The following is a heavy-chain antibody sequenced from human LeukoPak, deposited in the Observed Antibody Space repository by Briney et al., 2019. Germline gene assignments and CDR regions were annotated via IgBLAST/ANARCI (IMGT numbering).Heavy chain of an antibody. CDR3: TTDGGYSSTWYVTY. CDR2: IKSKTDGGTT. D-gene: IGHD6-13*01. Sequence: GGSLRLSCAASGFTFSDAWMSWVRQAPGKGLEWVGRIKSKTDGGTTDYAAPVKGRFTISRDDSKNTLYLQMNSLKTEDTAVYYCTTDGGYSSTWYVTYWGQGTLVTVSS. V-gene: IGHV3-15*01. J-gene: IGHJ4*02. CDR1: GFTFSDAW.